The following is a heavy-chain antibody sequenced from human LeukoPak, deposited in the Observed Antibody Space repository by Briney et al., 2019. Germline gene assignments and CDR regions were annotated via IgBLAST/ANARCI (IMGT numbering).Heavy chain of an antibody. V-gene: IGHV4-39*07. CDR3: ARGRHRRITMVRGVHYYGMDV. CDR1: GGSISSGGYY. Sequence: SETLSLTCTVSGGSISSGGYYWSWIRQPPGKGLEWIGEIDHSGSTNYNPSLKSRVTISVDTSKNQFSLKLSSVTAADTAVYYCARGRHRRITMVRGVHYYGMDVWGQGTTVTVSS. J-gene: IGHJ6*02. D-gene: IGHD3-10*01. CDR2: IDHSGST.